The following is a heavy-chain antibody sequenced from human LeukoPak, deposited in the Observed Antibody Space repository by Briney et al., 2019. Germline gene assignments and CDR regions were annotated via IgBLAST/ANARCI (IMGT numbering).Heavy chain of an antibody. CDR3: AREGGLGTTQYDAFDI. Sequence: GGSLRLSCAASGFTFSSYWMSWVRQAPGKGLEWVANIKQDGSEKYYVDSVKGRFTISRDNAKNSLYLQMNSLRAEDTAVYYCAREGGLGTTQYDAFDIWGQGTMVTVSS. V-gene: IGHV3-7*01. D-gene: IGHD1-1*01. CDR2: IKQDGSEK. CDR1: GFTFSSYW. J-gene: IGHJ3*02.